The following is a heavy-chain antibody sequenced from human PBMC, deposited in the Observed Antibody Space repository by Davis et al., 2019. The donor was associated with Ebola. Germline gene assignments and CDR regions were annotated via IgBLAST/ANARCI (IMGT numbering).Heavy chain of an antibody. CDR1: GDSISSKY. J-gene: IGHJ5*02. D-gene: IGHD6-13*01. CDR3: ARQSDLAAGGVGFGP. Sequence: PSETLSLTCTVSGDSISSKYWSWIRQPPGKGLEWIGYIYYRGNTNYNPSLKSRVAISLNTSKNQFSLRLNSVTAADTAVYYCARQSDLAAGGVGFGPWGQGTLVTVSS. V-gene: IGHV4-59*01. CDR2: IYYRGNT.